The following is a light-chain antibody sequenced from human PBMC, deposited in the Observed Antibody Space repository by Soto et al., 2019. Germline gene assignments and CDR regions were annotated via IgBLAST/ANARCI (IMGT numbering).Light chain of an antibody. CDR1: QGISSY. CDR2: AAS. Sequence: IQVTQSPSSLSASVGDRVTITCRASQGISSYLAWYQQKPGKAPKLLIYAASTLQSGVPSRFSGSGSGTDFTLTISSLQPEDFATYYCQQLNSYPPFTFGPGTKVDIK. J-gene: IGKJ3*01. CDR3: QQLNSYPPFT. V-gene: IGKV1-9*01.